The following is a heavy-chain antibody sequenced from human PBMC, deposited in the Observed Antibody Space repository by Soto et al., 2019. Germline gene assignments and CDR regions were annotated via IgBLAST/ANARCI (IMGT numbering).Heavy chain of an antibody. CDR3: ARLGSSWYTRWFDP. CDR1: GGSINSSSYY. V-gene: IGHV4-39*01. J-gene: IGHJ5*02. D-gene: IGHD6-13*01. CDR2: IYYSGST. Sequence: SETLSLTCTVSGGSINSSSYYWGWIRQPPGKGLEWIGSIYYSGSTYYNPSLKSRVTISVDTSKNQFSLKLSSVTAADTAVYYCARLGSSWYTRWFDPWGQGTLVTVSS.